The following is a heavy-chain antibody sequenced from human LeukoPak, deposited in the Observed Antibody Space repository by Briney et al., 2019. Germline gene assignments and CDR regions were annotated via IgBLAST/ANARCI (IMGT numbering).Heavy chain of an antibody. CDR1: GYTFTSHG. J-gene: IGHJ4*02. V-gene: IGHV1-18*01. D-gene: IGHD4-11*01. Sequence: ASVKVSCKTSGYTFTSHGISWVRQAPGQGLEWMGWISANNGDTNYAQRMQGRLTMTTDTSTSTAYMELRSLSSDDTSIYYCARDWPTVIADYWGQGTLVTVSS. CDR3: ARDWPTVIADY. CDR2: ISANNGDT.